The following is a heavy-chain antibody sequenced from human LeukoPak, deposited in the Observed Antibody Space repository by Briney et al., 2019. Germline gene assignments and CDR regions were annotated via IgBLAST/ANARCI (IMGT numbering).Heavy chain of an antibody. CDR2: ISGSGGST. CDR3: AKGPGDY. J-gene: IGHJ4*02. CDR1: GFTFSSYA. Sequence: GGSVTLSCSASGFTFSSYAMSWLRQAPGKGLEWVSAISGSGGSTYYPDSVKGRFTISRDNTKNTLYLQMNSLRAEDTAVYYCAKGPGDYWGQGTLVTVSS. V-gene: IGHV3-23*01. D-gene: IGHD7-27*01.